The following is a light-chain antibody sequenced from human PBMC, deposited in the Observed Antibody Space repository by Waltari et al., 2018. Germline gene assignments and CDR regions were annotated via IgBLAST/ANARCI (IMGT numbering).Light chain of an antibody. V-gene: IGKV3-20*01. J-gene: IGKJ2*01. Sequence: EIVLTQSPGTLSLSPGERATLSCRASQSVSSSYLAWYQQKPGQAPRLLIFGASNRATDIPDRFSGSGSGTDFTLTINRLEPEDFAVYFCQQYSTSPNTFGQGTKLEI. CDR2: GAS. CDR3: QQYSTSPNT. CDR1: QSVSSSY.